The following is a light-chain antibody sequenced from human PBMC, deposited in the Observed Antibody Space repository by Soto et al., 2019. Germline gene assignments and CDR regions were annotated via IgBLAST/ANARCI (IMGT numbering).Light chain of an antibody. CDR2: GAS. CDR3: QQYNNWPRT. V-gene: IGKV3-15*01. Sequence: EIVMTQSPATLSVSPGERATLSCRASQSVSSNLAWYQQKPGQAPRLLIYGASTRATGIPARFRGSGSGTESTLTISSLQSEDFAVYYCQQYNNWPRTFGQGTKLEIK. J-gene: IGKJ2*01. CDR1: QSVSSN.